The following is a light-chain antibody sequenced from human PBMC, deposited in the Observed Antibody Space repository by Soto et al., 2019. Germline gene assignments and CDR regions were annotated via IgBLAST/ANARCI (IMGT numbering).Light chain of an antibody. CDR1: QSISTW. Sequence: DIQMTQSPSTLSASVGGRVTITCRASQSISTWLAWYQQKPGKAPNLLIYDASTLQGGVPSRFSGSGSGTEFTLTVTSLQPEDFATYFCQQYDKYSTFGHGTKVDIK. J-gene: IGKJ1*01. CDR3: QQYDKYST. CDR2: DAS. V-gene: IGKV1-5*01.